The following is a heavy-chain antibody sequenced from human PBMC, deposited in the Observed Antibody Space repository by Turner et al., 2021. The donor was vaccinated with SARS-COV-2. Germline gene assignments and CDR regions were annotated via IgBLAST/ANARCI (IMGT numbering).Heavy chain of an antibody. V-gene: IGHV3-73*01. CDR3: TIYCSGGSCYGI. CDR2: IRSKANSYAT. D-gene: IGHD2-15*01. CDR1: GFIVSSNY. Sequence: EVQLVESGGGLIQPGGSLRLSCAASGFIVSSNYMTWVRQAPGKGLEWVGRIRSKANSYATAYAASVKGRFTISRDDSKNTAYLQMNSLKTEDTAVYYCTIYCSGGSCYGIWGQGTLVTVSS. J-gene: IGHJ4*02.